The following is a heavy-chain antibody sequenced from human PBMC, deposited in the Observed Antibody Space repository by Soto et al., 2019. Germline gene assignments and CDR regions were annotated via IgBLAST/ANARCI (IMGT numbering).Heavy chain of an antibody. CDR2: INPIGGST. D-gene: IGHD3-10*01. Sequence: QVQLVQSGAEVKKPGASVKVSCTASGYTFTSYYMHWVRQAPGQGLEWMGIINPIGGSTSYAQQFQGRVTMTRDTSTSTVYMELSSLRSEDTAVYYCARDGDGSGREYYDYYMDVWGKGTTVTVSS. CDR3: ARDGDGSGREYYDYYMDV. CDR1: GYTFTSYY. V-gene: IGHV1-46*03. J-gene: IGHJ6*03.